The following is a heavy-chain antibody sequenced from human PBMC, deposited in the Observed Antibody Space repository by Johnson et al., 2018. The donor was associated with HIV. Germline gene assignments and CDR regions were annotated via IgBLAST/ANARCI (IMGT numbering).Heavy chain of an antibody. CDR1: GFTFSDYY. CDR2: ISSSASTI. V-gene: IGHV3-11*04. CDR3: AELPGFGEYDDGALDI. D-gene: IGHD4-17*01. Sequence: QVQLVESGGGLVKPGGSLRLSCAASGFTFSDYYMSWIRQAPGKGLEWLSYISSSASTIYYADSVKGRFTISRDNAKNSLFLQMNSLRAEDTAVYYCAELPGFGEYDDGALDIWGQGTMVTVSS. J-gene: IGHJ3*02.